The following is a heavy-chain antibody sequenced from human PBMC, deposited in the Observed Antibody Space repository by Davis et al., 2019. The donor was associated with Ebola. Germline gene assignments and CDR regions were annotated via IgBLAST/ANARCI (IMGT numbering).Heavy chain of an antibody. CDR1: GFTFSSYG. D-gene: IGHD3-3*01. CDR3: AKDSARTSYLRFLEWLPG. CDR2: ISYDGNNK. J-gene: IGHJ4*02. V-gene: IGHV3-30*18. Sequence: GESLKISCAASGFTFSSYGMHWVRQAPGKGLEWVAVISYDGNNKYYADSVKGRFTISRDNSKNTLYLQMNSLRAEDTAVYYCAKDSARTSYLRFLEWLPGWGQGTLVTVSS.